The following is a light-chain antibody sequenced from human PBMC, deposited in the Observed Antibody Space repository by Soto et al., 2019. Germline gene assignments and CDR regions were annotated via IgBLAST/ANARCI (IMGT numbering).Light chain of an antibody. J-gene: IGKJ1*01. V-gene: IGKV3-20*01. Sequence: EIVLTQSPGTLSVSPGERATLSCRASQSVSSSSLAWYQQKPGQAPRLLMYDTSSRASGIPDRFRGTGSGTDFTLTISRLEPEDFAVYYCQHYDRSTGTFGQGSKVEIK. CDR3: QHYDRSTGT. CDR2: DTS. CDR1: QSVSSSS.